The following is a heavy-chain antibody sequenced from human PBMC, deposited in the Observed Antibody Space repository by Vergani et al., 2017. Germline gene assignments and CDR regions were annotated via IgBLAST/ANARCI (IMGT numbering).Heavy chain of an antibody. Sequence: EVQLVESGGGIVKPGGSLRLSCVASGFRFRNAWMNWVRRTPGKGLEWVGRIKSTVDREKTDYAEAVKRRFTIARDDSKNTLFLQRNGLKTEDIDVYDWTTEPRYCGDGSFDGLSDHHYYGLDVWGQGTTVTVSS. CDR1: GFRFRNAW. CDR3: TTEPRYCGDGSFDGLSDHHYYGLDV. D-gene: IGHD2-21*01. J-gene: IGHJ6*02. CDR2: IKSTVDREKT. V-gene: IGHV3-15*07.